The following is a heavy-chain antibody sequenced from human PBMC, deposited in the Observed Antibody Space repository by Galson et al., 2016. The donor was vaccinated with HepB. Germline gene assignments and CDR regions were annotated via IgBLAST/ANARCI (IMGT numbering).Heavy chain of an antibody. V-gene: IGHV6-1*01. CDR3: ARDGPATHDAFDL. CDR2: TYYRSQWYV. Sequence: PSRGLEWLGRTYYRSQWYVDYAVSVKSRININPDTSKNQFSLHLNSVTPEDTAVYYCARDGPATHDAFDLWGQGTMVTVSS. J-gene: IGHJ3*01.